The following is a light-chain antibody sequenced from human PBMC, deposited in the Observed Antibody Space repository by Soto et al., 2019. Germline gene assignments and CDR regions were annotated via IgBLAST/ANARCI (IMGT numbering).Light chain of an antibody. J-gene: IGLJ1*01. CDR2: GNK. CDR3: QSYDTGLSGSRV. V-gene: IGLV1-40*01. Sequence: QSVLTQPPSVSGAPGQTVTISCTGSSSNIGAGYDVHWYQQLPGTAPKLLIYGNKNRPPGVPDRFSGSRSDTSASLAITGLQADDEADYYCQSYDTGLSGSRVLGSGTKVTVL. CDR1: SSNIGAGYD.